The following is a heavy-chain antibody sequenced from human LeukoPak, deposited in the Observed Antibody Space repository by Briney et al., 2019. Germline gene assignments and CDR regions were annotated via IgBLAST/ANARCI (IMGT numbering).Heavy chain of an antibody. D-gene: IGHD3-10*01. Sequence: ASVKVSCKASGYTFTSYGISWVRQAPGQGLEWMGWISAYNGNTNYAQKLQGRVTMTTDTSTSTAYMELRSLRSDDTAVYYCARDADSMVRGASPHYWGQGTLVTVSS. J-gene: IGHJ4*02. CDR2: ISAYNGNT. CDR3: ARDADSMVRGASPHY. V-gene: IGHV1-18*01. CDR1: GYTFTSYG.